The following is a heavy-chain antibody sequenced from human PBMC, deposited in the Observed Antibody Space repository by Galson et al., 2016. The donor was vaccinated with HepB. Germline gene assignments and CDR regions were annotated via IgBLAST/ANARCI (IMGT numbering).Heavy chain of an antibody. Sequence: SLRLSCAASGFTFSSYGLHWVRQAPGKGLEWVAFISCDGSKKKYAGSVKGRFTISRDNSKKTLYLQMNSLRAEDTAVYYCAKDGRIYCSSANCYDHFHYWGQGTLVTVSS. CDR1: GFTFSSYG. D-gene: IGHD2-2*01. J-gene: IGHJ4*02. V-gene: IGHV3-30*18. CDR2: ISCDGSKK. CDR3: AKDGRIYCSSANCYDHFHY.